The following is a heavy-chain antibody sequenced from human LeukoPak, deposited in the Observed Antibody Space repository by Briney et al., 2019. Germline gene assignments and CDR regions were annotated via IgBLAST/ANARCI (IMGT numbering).Heavy chain of an antibody. Sequence: GASVKVSCKASGYTFTGYYMHWVRQAPGQGLEWMGFIDPNNGDTNYAQKFQGRVTLTRDTSISTAYMELSSLRSDDTAVYHCATDEGGWGQGTLVTASS. D-gene: IGHD3-16*01. CDR3: ATDEGG. V-gene: IGHV1-2*02. CDR2: IDPNNGDT. J-gene: IGHJ1*01. CDR1: GYTFTGYY.